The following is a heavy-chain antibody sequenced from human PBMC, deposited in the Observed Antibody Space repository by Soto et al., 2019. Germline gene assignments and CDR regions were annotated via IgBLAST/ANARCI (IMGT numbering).Heavy chain of an antibody. J-gene: IGHJ4*02. D-gene: IGHD6-13*01. V-gene: IGHV4-39*01. CDR1: CGSISSNGYF. CDR3: AIQMGDVYSSSWYERPLDD. Sequence: QLQLLESGPGRVKPSETLSLTCNVSCGSISSNGYFWDWIRQPPGKGLEWIGTIYHSGSTYYNPSLKCRGSITGEKPKIHFSLKLSSVSRADTAVFYCAIQMGDVYSSSWYERPLDDCGQGDLVIFSS. CDR2: IYHSGST.